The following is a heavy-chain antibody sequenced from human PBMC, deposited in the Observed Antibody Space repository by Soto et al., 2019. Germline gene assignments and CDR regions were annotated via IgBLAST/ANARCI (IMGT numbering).Heavy chain of an antibody. CDR3: ARGGVSTRTFDY. J-gene: IGHJ4*02. Sequence: GESLTSSCKGSGDNFAGYWIAWVVQMPGKGLELMGITYPSDSDTRYRPSFQGQVTISADKSISSAYLQWSSLRSSDTAMYYCARGGVSTRTFDYWGQGTTVTVSS. D-gene: IGHD3-3*01. CDR2: TYPSDSDT. CDR1: GDNFAGYW. V-gene: IGHV5-51*01.